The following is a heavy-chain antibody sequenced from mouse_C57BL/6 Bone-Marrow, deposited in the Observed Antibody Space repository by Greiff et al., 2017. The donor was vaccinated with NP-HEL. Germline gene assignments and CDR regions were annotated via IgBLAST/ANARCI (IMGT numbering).Heavy chain of an antibody. V-gene: IGHV1-53*01. CDR2: INPSNGGT. CDR1: GYTFTSYW. D-gene: IGHD2-2*01. J-gene: IGHJ1*03. CDR3: AREGRWLRRGSWDFDV. Sequence: QVQLQQPGTELVKPGTSVKLSCKSSGYTFTSYWMHWVKQRPGQGLEWIGNINPSNGGTNYNEKFKSKATLTVDKSSSTAYMQLRRLTSDDSAVFYCAREGRWLRRGSWDFDVWDTGTTLTVSS.